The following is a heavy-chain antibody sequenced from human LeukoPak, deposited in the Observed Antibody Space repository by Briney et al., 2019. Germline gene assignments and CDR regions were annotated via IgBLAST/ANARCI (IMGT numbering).Heavy chain of an antibody. CDR2: INHRGST. CDR3: ARVVSHVGYTYYFDY. Sequence: SETLSLTCAVYGGSFSGYYWSWIRHPPGKGLEWIGEINHRGSTNYNTSLKSPVPISVDTSKNRCSLKLSSVTAADRAVYYCARVVSHVGYTYYFDYWGQGTLVTVSS. V-gene: IGHV4-34*01. D-gene: IGHD1-1*01. J-gene: IGHJ4*02. CDR1: GGSFSGYY.